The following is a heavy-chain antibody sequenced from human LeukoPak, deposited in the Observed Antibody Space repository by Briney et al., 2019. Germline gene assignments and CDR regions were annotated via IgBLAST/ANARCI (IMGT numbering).Heavy chain of an antibody. Sequence: SVKVSCKASGGTFSSFAISWVRQAPGQGLEWMGGIIPIFGTANYARKFQGRVTITADESTSTAYMELSSLRTEDTAVYYCAGHDQLLGITGTSEGFPYYYYGMDVWGQGTTVTVSS. J-gene: IGHJ6*02. CDR2: IIPIFGTA. D-gene: IGHD1-20*01. CDR3: AGHDQLLGITGTSEGFPYYYYGMDV. CDR1: GGTFSSFA. V-gene: IGHV1-69*13.